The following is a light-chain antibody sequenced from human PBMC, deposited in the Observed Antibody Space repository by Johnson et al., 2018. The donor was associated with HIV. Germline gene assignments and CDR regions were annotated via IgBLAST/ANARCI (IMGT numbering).Light chain of an antibody. CDR1: SSNIGNNY. CDR2: ENN. V-gene: IGLV1-51*02. J-gene: IGLJ1*01. CDR3: GTWGSSLSAGV. Sequence: QSVLTQPPSVSAAPGQKVTISCSGSSSNIGNNYVSWYQQLPGTAPKLLIYENNKRPSGIPDRFSGSKSGTSATLGITGLQTGDEADYYCGTWGSSLSAGVFGTWTKVTVL.